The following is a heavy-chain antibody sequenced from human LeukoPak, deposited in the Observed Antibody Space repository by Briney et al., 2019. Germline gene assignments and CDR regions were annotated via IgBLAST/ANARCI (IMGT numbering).Heavy chain of an antibody. CDR3: ARGNREYYGSGAGGGAFDI. CDR2: IYYSGST. D-gene: IGHD3-10*01. CDR1: GGSISSSSYY. Sequence: SETLSLTCTVPGGSISSSSYYWGWLRQPPGKGLEWIGSIYYSGSTYYNPSLKSRVTISVDTSKNQFSLKLSSVTAADTAVYYCARGNREYYGSGAGGGAFDIWGQGTMVTVSS. J-gene: IGHJ3*02. V-gene: IGHV4-39*01.